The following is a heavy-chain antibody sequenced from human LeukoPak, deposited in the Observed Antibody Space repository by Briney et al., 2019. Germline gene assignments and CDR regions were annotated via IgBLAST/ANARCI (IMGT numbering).Heavy chain of an antibody. CDR2: IKQDGSEK. J-gene: IGHJ4*02. CDR1: GFTFSSYW. V-gene: IGHV3-7*01. Sequence: GGSLRLSCAASGFTFSSYWMSWVRQAPGKGLEWVANIKQDGSEKYHVDSVKGRFTISRDNAKNSLYLQMNSLRAEDTAVYYCARVADDILTGHFDYWGQGTLVTVSS. CDR3: ARVADDILTGHFDY. D-gene: IGHD3-9*01.